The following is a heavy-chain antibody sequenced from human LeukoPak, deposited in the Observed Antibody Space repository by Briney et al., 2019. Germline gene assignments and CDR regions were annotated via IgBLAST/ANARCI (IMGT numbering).Heavy chain of an antibody. J-gene: IGHJ4*02. Sequence: GGSLRLSCAGSGFSFSRYWMAWVRQAPGKGLEWVASVNQDISRIHYVDSVKGRFTISRDNAKNSLFLQMNSLRVEDTAVYFCARLKDDVTKFDYWGQGTLVTVSS. CDR1: GFSFSRYW. CDR3: ARLKDDVTKFDY. CDR2: VNQDISRI. V-gene: IGHV3-7*01. D-gene: IGHD2-8*01.